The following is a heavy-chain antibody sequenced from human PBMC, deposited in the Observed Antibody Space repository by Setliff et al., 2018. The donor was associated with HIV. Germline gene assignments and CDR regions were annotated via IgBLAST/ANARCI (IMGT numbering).Heavy chain of an antibody. Sequence: GESLKISCLLSGYSFVDFWIGWVRQMPGKGLEWVGFIYPGDSDSRYSPSFRGQVTISADKSTTTAYLDWASLKASDTAMYYCARGFYGDYYFDYWGQGTLVTVSS. CDR3: ARGFYGDYYFDY. D-gene: IGHD4-17*01. J-gene: IGHJ4*02. CDR2: IYPGDSDS. CDR1: GYSFVDFW. V-gene: IGHV5-51*01.